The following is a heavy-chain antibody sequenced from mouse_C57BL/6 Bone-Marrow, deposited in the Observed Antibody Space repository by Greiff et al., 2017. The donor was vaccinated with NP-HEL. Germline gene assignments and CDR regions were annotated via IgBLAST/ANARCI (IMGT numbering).Heavy chain of an antibody. CDR3: TTPDYDVDYAMDY. J-gene: IGHJ4*01. CDR1: GFNIKDDY. V-gene: IGHV14-4*01. CDR2: IDPENGDT. Sequence: EVQLQQSGAELVRPGASVKLSCTASGFNIKDDYMHWVKQRPEQGLEWIGWIDPENGDTEYASKFQGKATITADASSNTAYLQLSSLTSEDTAVYDCTTPDYDVDYAMDYWGQGTSVTVSS. D-gene: IGHD2-4*01.